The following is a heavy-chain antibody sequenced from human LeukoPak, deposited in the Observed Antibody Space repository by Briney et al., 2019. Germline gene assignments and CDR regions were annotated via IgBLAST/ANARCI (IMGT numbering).Heavy chain of an antibody. CDR1: GFTLSSSW. V-gene: IGHV3-7*03. Sequence: PGGSLRLSCAASGFTLSSSWMSWARHAPGKGLEWVANIKQDGSEKYYVDSVKGRYTISRDNAKNSLYLQMNSLRAEDTAVDYCARVEAGAGDYWGQGTLVTVSS. CDR2: IKQDGSEK. CDR3: ARVEAGAGDY. D-gene: IGHD6-19*01. J-gene: IGHJ4*02.